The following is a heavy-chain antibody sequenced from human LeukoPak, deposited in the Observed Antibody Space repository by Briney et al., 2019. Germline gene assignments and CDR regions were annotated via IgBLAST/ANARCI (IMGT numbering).Heavy chain of an antibody. D-gene: IGHD4-23*01. CDR1: RFTFSSYA. CDR3: AKIRWSPYYFDY. Sequence: GGSLRLSCAASRFTFSSYAMSWVRQAPGKGLEWVSAIGSSGDSTSCADSVKGRFTISRDNSKNTLYLQMNSLRAEDTAVYYCAKIRWSPYYFDYWGQGTLVTVSS. V-gene: IGHV3-23*01. CDR2: IGSSGDST. J-gene: IGHJ4*02.